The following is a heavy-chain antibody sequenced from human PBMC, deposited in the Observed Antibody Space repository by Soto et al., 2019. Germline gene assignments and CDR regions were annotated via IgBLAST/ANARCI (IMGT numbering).Heavy chain of an antibody. CDR2: ISYDGSNK. CDR3: AKDKGYSSSLDV. CDR1: GFTFSSYG. V-gene: IGHV3-30*18. D-gene: IGHD6-6*01. J-gene: IGHJ6*02. Sequence: VQLVESGGGVVQPGRSLRLSCAASGFTFSSYGMHWVRQAPGKGLEWVAVISYDGSNKYYADSVKGRFTISRDNSKNTLYLQMNSLRAEDTAVYYCAKDKGYSSSLDVWGQGTTVTVSS.